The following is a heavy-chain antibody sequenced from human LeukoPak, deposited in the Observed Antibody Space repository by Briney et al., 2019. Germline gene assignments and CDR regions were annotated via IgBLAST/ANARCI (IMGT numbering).Heavy chain of an antibody. J-gene: IGHJ4*02. CDR3: AKAHEEVTAMVWFYGY. CDR1: GFTFSSYS. Sequence: PGGSLRLSCAASGFTFSSYSMSWVRQAPGKGLEWVSAISGSGGSTYYADSVKGRFTISRDNSKNTLYLQMNSLRAEDTALYYCAKAHEEVTAMVWFYGYWGQGTLVTVSS. D-gene: IGHD5-18*01. CDR2: ISGSGGST. V-gene: IGHV3-23*01.